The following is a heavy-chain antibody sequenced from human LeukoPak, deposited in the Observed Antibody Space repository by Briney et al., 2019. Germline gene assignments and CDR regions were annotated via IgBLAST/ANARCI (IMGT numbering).Heavy chain of an antibody. D-gene: IGHD2-2*01. Sequence: ASVKVSCKASGYTFTSYGISWVRQAPGQGLEWMGWISAYNGNTDYAQKLQGRVTMTTDTSTSTAYMELRSLRSDDTAVYYCARDRYCSSTSCYSQFDYWGQGTLVTVSS. CDR1: GYTFTSYG. CDR3: ARDRYCSSTSCYSQFDY. J-gene: IGHJ4*02. CDR2: ISAYNGNT. V-gene: IGHV1-18*01.